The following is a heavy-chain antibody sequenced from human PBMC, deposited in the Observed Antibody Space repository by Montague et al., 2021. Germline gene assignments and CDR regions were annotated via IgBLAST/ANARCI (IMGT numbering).Heavy chain of an antibody. J-gene: IGHJ6*02. Sequence: SLRLSWAGSGFTFDSYDMNWVRQAPGKGLEWVSSTSGRTTYIYYGDSMKGRVIISRDNAKNSLYLQMNSLRAEDTAIYYCARQEYGMDVWGQGTTVTVSS. CDR2: TSGRTTYI. V-gene: IGHV3-21*01. CDR3: ARQEYGMDV. CDR1: GFTFDSYD.